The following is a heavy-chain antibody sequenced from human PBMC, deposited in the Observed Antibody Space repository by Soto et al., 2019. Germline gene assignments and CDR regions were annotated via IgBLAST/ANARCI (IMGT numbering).Heavy chain of an antibody. Sequence: EVQLLESGGGLVQPGGSLRLSCAASGFTFSSYAMSWVRQAPGKGLEWVSAISGSGGSTYYADSVKGRFTISRDNSKNTLYLQMNSLRAEDTAVYYCAKVGVYIVATTYYYYYYYMDVWGKGTTVTVSS. CDR2: ISGSGGST. CDR3: AKVGVYIVATTYYYYYYYMDV. V-gene: IGHV3-23*01. J-gene: IGHJ6*03. CDR1: GFTFSSYA. D-gene: IGHD5-12*01.